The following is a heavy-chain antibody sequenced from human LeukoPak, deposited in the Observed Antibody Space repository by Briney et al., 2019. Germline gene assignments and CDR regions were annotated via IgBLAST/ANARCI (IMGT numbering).Heavy chain of an antibody. CDR3: AKDGERAIAAAFGMDV. V-gene: IGHV3-23*01. Sequence: GGSLRLSCAASGFTFSNYAMSWVRQAPGEGLEWVSVISGSGGSTYYADSVKGRFTISRDNSKNTLCLQMNSLRAEDTAVYYCAKDGERAIAAAFGMDVWGKGTTVTVSS. CDR2: ISGSGGST. CDR1: GFTFSNYA. D-gene: IGHD6-13*01. J-gene: IGHJ6*04.